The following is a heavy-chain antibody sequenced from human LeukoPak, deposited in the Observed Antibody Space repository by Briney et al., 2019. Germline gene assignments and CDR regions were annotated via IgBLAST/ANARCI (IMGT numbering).Heavy chain of an antibody. J-gene: IGHJ4*02. Sequence: PSETLSLTCTISGGSISSYYWSWIRQPAGKGLEWIGRMSTSGSTNYNPSLTSRVTMSVDKSKNQFSLNLNSVTAADTAVYFCARVNSSGSFHDYWGQGAWVTVSS. CDR3: ARVNSSGSFHDY. D-gene: IGHD3-22*01. V-gene: IGHV4-4*07. CDR1: GGSISSYY. CDR2: MSTSGST.